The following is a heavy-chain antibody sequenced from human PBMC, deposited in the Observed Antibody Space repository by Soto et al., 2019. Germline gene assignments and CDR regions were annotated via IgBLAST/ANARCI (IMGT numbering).Heavy chain of an antibody. D-gene: IGHD2-15*01. V-gene: IGHV4-38-2*02. CDR3: ARDRAPEYCSGGSCYYYYGMDV. CDR1: GYSISSGYY. J-gene: IGHJ6*02. CDR2: IYHSGST. Sequence: SETLSLTCAVSGYSISSGYYWGWIRQPPGKGLEWIGSIYHSGSTYYNPSLKSRVTISVDTSKNQFSLKLSSVTAADTAVYYCARDRAPEYCSGGSCYYYYGMDVWGQGTTVTVSS.